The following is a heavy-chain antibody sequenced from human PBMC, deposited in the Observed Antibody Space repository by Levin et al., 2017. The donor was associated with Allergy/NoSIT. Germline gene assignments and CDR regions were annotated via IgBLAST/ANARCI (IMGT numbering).Heavy chain of an antibody. CDR2: IYPGDSDT. Sequence: GESLKISCQGSGYSFTSYWIGWVRQMPGKGLEWMGIIYPGDSDTRYSPSFQCQVTISADTSISTPYLQWSSLKASDTAIYYCARRGTRDYYYYMDVWGKGTTVTVSS. CDR3: ARRGTRDYYYYMDV. CDR1: GYSFTSYW. V-gene: IGHV5-51*01. J-gene: IGHJ6*03. D-gene: IGHD1-1*01.